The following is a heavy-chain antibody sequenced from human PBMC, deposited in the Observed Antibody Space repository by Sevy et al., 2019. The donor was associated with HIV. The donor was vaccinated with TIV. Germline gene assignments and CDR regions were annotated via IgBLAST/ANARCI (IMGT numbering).Heavy chain of an antibody. D-gene: IGHD3-22*01. CDR3: ARDPTFSSDTRGYYPFDS. J-gene: IGHJ4*02. CDR1: GFIFSNCA. Sequence: GGSLRLSCAASGFIFSNCAIHWVRRAPGKGLEWVAVISYDGSNKHYAASVKGRFTISRDNSRNTLFLQMNSLRLDDTAVYYCARDPTFSSDTRGYYPFDSWGQGTLVTVSS. V-gene: IGHV3-30*04. CDR2: ISYDGSNK.